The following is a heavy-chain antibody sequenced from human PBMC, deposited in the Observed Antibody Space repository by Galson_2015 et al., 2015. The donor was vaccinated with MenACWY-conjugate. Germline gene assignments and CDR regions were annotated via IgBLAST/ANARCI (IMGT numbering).Heavy chain of an antibody. V-gene: IGHV3-48*02. CDR3: ARDLGCWGYVDYGDCFDD. CDR2: ISSSSSTI. D-gene: IGHD4-17*01. Sequence: SLRLSCAASGFTFSSYSMNWVRQAPGKGLEWVSYISSSSSTIYYADSVKGRFTISRDNAKNSLYLQMNSLRDEDTAVYYCARDLGCWGYVDYGDCFDDWGQGTLVTVSS. J-gene: IGHJ4*02. CDR1: GFTFSSYS.